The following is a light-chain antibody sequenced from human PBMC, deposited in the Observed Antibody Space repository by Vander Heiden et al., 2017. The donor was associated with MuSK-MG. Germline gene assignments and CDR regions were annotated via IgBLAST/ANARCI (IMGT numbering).Light chain of an antibody. CDR1: QSISSY. V-gene: IGKV1-39*01. CDR3: QQSYSTPQELT. Sequence: DIQMTQSPSSLSASVGDRVTITCRASQSISSYLNWYQQKPGKAPKLLIYAASSLQSGVPSRFSGSGSGTDFTLTISSLQPEDFATYYCQQSYSTPQELTFGGGTKVEIQ. CDR2: AAS. J-gene: IGKJ4*01.